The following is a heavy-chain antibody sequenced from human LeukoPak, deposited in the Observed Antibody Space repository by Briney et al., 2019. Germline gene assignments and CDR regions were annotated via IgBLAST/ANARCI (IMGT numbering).Heavy chain of an antibody. CDR2: ISGSGGAT. CDR3: AKGGRAVAGTGLDY. J-gene: IGHJ4*02. V-gene: IGHV3-23*01. Sequence: GGSLRLSCAASGFIFSKYAMNWVRQAPEKGLEWVSAISGSGGATDYADSVKGRFTISRDNSNNTVFLEMNSLRAEDTAVYYCAKGGRAVAGTGLDYWGLGTLVTVSS. CDR1: GFIFSKYA. D-gene: IGHD6-19*01.